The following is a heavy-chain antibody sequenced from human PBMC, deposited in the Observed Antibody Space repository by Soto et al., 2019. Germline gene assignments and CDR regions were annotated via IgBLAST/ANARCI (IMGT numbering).Heavy chain of an antibody. CDR3: ARADYEILTGSYAMDV. CDR1: DDFISSYY. CDR2: VSTNGAT. D-gene: IGHD3-9*01. Sequence: SETLSLTCTVSDDFISSYYWNWIRQPAGKGLEWIGRVSTNGATNYNPSLESRVIMSVDTSKNQFSLKLTSVTAADTAVYFCARADYEILTGSYAMDVWGQGTTVTVSS. J-gene: IGHJ6*02. V-gene: IGHV4-4*07.